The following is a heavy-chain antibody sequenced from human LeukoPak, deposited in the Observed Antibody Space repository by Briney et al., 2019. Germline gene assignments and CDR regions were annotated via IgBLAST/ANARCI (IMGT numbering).Heavy chain of an antibody. CDR3: VKQEAAAAPFDY. V-gene: IGHV3-23*01. CDR2: ISGGGNFT. D-gene: IGHD6-13*01. Sequence: GGSVRLSCAASGFTFSSHAMTWVRQTPGKGLEWVSAISGGGNFTYYADFVKGRFTISRDNSKNTLFLQMNSLRAEDTAVYYCVKQEAAAAPFDYWGQGTLVTVSS. J-gene: IGHJ4*02. CDR1: GFTFSSHA.